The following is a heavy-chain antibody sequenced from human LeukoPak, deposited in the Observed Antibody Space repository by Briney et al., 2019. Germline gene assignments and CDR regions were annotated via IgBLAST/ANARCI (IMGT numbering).Heavy chain of an antibody. CDR3: ARAGRSGSSSWYYY. CDR2: INPNSGGT. CDR1: GYTFTGYY. Sequence: GASVKVSCKASGYTFTGYYMHWVRQAPGQGLEWMEWINPNSGGTNYAQKFQGWVTMTRDTSISTAYMELSRLRSDDTAVYYCARAGRSGSSSWYYYWGQGTLVTVSS. D-gene: IGHD6-13*01. J-gene: IGHJ4*02. V-gene: IGHV1-2*04.